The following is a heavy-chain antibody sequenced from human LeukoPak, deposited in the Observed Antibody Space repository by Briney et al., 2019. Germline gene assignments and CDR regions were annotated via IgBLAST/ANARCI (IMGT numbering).Heavy chain of an antibody. Sequence: GGSLRLSCAASGFTFSSYAMSWVRQAPGKGLEWVSYISTSGTNRYYADSVKGRFTISRDNAKNSLYLQMNSLRVEDTAVYYCASEHSGYEFVDYWGQGTLVTVSS. D-gene: IGHD5-12*01. CDR1: GFTFSSYA. V-gene: IGHV3-48*03. CDR2: ISTSGTNR. CDR3: ASEHSGYEFVDY. J-gene: IGHJ4*02.